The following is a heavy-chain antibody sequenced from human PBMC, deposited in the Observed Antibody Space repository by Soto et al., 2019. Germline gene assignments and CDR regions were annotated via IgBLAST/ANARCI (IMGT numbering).Heavy chain of an antibody. CDR3: ARQEYSSGWYNWFDP. J-gene: IGHJ5*02. CDR1: GGSISSYY. V-gene: IGHV4-59*08. Sequence: SETLSLTCTVSGGSISSYYWSWIRQPPGKGLEWIGYIYYSGSTNYNPSLKSRVTISVDTSKNQFSLKLSSVTAADTAVYYCARQEYSSGWYNWFDPWGQGTLVTVSS. CDR2: IYYSGST. D-gene: IGHD6-19*01.